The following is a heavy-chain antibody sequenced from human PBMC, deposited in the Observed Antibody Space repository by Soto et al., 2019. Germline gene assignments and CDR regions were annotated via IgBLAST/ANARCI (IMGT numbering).Heavy chain of an antibody. CDR2: IYSGGST. D-gene: IGHD6-13*01. J-gene: IGHJ4*02. Sequence: EVQLVESGGGLIQPGGSLRLSCVASGLTVSNNYMSWVRQAPGKGLEWVSVIYSGGSTYYADSVKGRFTISRDNSKNTLYLQMNSLRAEDTAVYYCASLNARVSSHPPYFDYWGQGTLVTVSS. CDR3: ASLNARVSSHPPYFDY. CDR1: GLTVSNNY. V-gene: IGHV3-53*01.